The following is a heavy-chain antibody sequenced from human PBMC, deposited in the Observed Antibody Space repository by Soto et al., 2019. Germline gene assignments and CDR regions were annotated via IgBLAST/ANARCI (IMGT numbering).Heavy chain of an antibody. V-gene: IGHV3-30-3*01. Sequence: QVQLVESGGGVVQPGRSLRLSCAASGFTFSSYAMHWVRQAPGKGLEWVAVISYDGSNKYYADSVKGRFTISRDNSKNTLYLQMNSLRAEDTAVYYCARDTPVERSGSTHFDYWGQGTLVTVSS. J-gene: IGHJ4*02. CDR3: ARDTPVERSGSTHFDY. CDR2: ISYDGSNK. D-gene: IGHD6-19*01. CDR1: GFTFSSYA.